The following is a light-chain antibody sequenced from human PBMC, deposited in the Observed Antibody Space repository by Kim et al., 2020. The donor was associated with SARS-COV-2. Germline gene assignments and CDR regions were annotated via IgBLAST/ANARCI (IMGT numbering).Light chain of an antibody. CDR3: QQYKTFPLT. CDR2: TAS. J-gene: IGKJ4*01. CDR1: QDITTW. V-gene: IGKV1D-16*01. Sequence: DIQMTQSPSSLSASVGDRVTITCRTSQDITTWLAWYQQRPEKAPKSLIYTASTLQSGVPSRFSGSGSGTNFTLTISSLQPEDFATYFCQQYKTFPLTFGGGTKVDIK.